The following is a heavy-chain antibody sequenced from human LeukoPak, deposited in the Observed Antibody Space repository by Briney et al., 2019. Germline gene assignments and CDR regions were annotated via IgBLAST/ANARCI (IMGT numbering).Heavy chain of an antibody. Sequence: GASVKVSSKASGYTFIGHYVHWVRQAAGQGLEWMGWINPNSGDTDYAQKFQGRVTMTRDTSTSTAYMELNRLRSDDTAVYYCARVSRQDCTSVGCHKGWVDPWGQGSLVIVSS. D-gene: IGHD2-2*02. CDR3: ARVSRQDCTSVGCHKGWVDP. J-gene: IGHJ5*02. CDR1: GYTFIGHY. CDR2: INPNSGDT. V-gene: IGHV1-2*02.